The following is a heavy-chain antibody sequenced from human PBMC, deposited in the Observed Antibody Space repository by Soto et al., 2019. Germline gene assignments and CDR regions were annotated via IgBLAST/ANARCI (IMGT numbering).Heavy chain of an antibody. D-gene: IGHD5-12*01. CDR3: VRGYSDYTDYFDY. J-gene: IGHJ4*02. Sequence: EVQLVESGGGLVQPGGSLRLSCAASGFTFSSFWMSWVRQAPGKGLEWVAIIKQDGSEKYCVDSVKGRFTVSRDNAKKSLYLQMSSLSPEDTAVYYCVRGYSDYTDYFDYWGQGALVTVSS. CDR2: IKQDGSEK. V-gene: IGHV3-7*03. CDR1: GFTFSSFW.